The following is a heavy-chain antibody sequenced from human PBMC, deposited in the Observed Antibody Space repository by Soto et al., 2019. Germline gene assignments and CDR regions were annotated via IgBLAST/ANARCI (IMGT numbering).Heavy chain of an antibody. J-gene: IGHJ3*02. CDR2: ISGSGGST. CDR1: GFPFSSYA. CDR3: ANPEKGWFGELSLAFDI. V-gene: IGHV3-23*01. Sequence: GGSLRLSCAASGFPFSSYAMSWVRQAPGKGLEWVSAISGSGGSTYYADSVKGRFTISRDNSKNTLYLQMNSLRAEDTAVYYCANPEKGWFGELSLAFDIWGQGTMVTVSS. D-gene: IGHD3-10*01.